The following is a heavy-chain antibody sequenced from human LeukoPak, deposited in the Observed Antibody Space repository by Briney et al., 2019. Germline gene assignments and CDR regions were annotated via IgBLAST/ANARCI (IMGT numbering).Heavy chain of an antibody. V-gene: IGHV4-39*01. CDR3: ARRDDFLNWFDP. J-gene: IGHJ5*02. CDR2: IYYSGST. CDR1: GGSISSSSYY. Sequence: PSETLSLTCTVSGGSISSSSYYWGWTRQPPGKGLEWIGSIYYSGSTYYNPSLKSRVTISVDTSKNQFSLKLSSVTAADTAVYYCARRDDFLNWFDPWGQGTLVTVSS. D-gene: IGHD3-3*01.